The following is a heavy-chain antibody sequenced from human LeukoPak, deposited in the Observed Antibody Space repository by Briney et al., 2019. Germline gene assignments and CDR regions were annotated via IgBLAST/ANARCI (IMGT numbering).Heavy chain of an antibody. J-gene: IGHJ6*04. CDR2: INPNSGGT. Sequence: ASVKVSCKASGYTFTGYYMYWVRQAPGQGLEWMGWINPNSGGTNYAQKFQGRVTMTRDTSISTAYMELSRLRSDDTAVYYCATDRDYSGSRYVWGKGTTVTISS. D-gene: IGHD3-10*01. CDR3: ATDRDYSGSRYV. V-gene: IGHV1-2*02. CDR1: GYTFTGYY.